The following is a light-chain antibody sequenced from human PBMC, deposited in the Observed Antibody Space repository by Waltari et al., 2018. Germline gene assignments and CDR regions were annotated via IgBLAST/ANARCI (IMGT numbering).Light chain of an antibody. CDR1: GSDVGISNV. CDR2: EAY. V-gene: IGLV2-23*01. Sequence: QSALAQPASVSGSPGQSVTISCTGAGSDVGISNVVSWYQQHPGKAPKLMIYEAYKRPSGVSNRFSGSKPGNTASLTISGLQTDDEAEYYCCTYAGSSTWVFGGGTKLTVL. J-gene: IGLJ3*02. CDR3: CTYAGSSTWV.